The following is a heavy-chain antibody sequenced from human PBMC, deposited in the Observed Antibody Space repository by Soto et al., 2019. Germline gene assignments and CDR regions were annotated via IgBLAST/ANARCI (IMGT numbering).Heavy chain of an antibody. CDR1: GGSFSGYY. Sequence: SETLSLTCAVYGGSFSGYYWSWIRQPPGKGLEWIGEINHSGSTNYNPSLKSRVTISVDTSKNQFSLKLSSVTAEDTAVYYCARGGGAYYYDSSGGGFDYWGQGTLVTVSS. D-gene: IGHD3-22*01. V-gene: IGHV4-34*01. J-gene: IGHJ4*02. CDR2: INHSGST. CDR3: ARGGGAYYYDSSGGGFDY.